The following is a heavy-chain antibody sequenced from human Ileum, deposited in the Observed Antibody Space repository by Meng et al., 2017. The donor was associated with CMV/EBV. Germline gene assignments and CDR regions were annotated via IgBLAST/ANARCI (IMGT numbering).Heavy chain of an antibody. D-gene: IGHD2-2*01. J-gene: IGHJ4*02. CDR1: GFTFSSSW. V-gene: IGHV3-52*01. CDR3: MKSTSSPYS. Sequence: GGSLRLSCAASGFTFSSSWMHWVCQAPEKGLEWVADIKCDGSEKYYVDSVKGRLTISRDNAKNSLYLQVNSLRPDDTAVYYCMKSTSSPYSWGQGTQVTVSS. CDR2: IKCDGSEK.